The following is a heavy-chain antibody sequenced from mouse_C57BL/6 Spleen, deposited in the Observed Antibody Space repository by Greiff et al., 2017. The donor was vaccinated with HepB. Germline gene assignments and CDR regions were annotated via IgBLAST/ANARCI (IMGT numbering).Heavy chain of an antibody. CDR2: ISYDGSN. Sequence: EVHLVESGPGLVKPSQSLSLTCSVTGYSITSGYYWNWIRQFPGNKLEWMGYISYDGSNNYNPSLKNRISITRDTSKNQFFLKLNSVTTEDTATYYCARDYYGSLKYFDVWGTGTTVTVSS. J-gene: IGHJ1*03. CDR3: ARDYYGSLKYFDV. V-gene: IGHV3-6*01. CDR1: GYSITSGYY. D-gene: IGHD1-1*01.